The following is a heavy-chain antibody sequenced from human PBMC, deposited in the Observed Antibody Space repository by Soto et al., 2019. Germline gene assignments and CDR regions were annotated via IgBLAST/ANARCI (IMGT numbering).Heavy chain of an antibody. J-gene: IGHJ6*04. V-gene: IGHV3-30*18. CDR3: AKWGLSGHGMEA. CDR2: TSYDGSKK. D-gene: IGHD7-27*01. CDR1: GFIFSNYG. Sequence: QVQLVESGGGVVQPGRSLRLSCAASGFIFSNYGMHWVRQAPGKGLEWVAVTSYDGSKKYYADSVKGRFTISKDNSKNTVYLQMNSLRIEDTAVYYCAKWGLSGHGMEAWGKGTTVTVSS.